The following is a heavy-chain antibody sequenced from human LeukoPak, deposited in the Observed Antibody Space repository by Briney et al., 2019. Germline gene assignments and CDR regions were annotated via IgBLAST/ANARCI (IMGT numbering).Heavy chain of an antibody. D-gene: IGHD1-26*01. CDR2: MYTLGNT. CDR1: GFTFSSYS. Sequence: GGSLRLSCAASGFTFSSYSMNWVAQAPGQGLEWGSVMYTLGNTNDADSVRGRFTISRDNSKNTLYLQMNSLRAEDTAVYYCAGYGGSYPYYMDVWGKGTTVTISS. J-gene: IGHJ6*03. CDR3: AGYGGSYPYYMDV. V-gene: IGHV3-66*01.